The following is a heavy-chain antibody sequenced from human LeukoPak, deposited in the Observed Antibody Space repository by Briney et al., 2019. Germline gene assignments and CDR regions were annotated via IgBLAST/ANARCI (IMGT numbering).Heavy chain of an antibody. J-gene: IGHJ4*02. V-gene: IGHV4-34*01. CDR3: ARQRGYNPYYYGSGSYGGNPFDY. Sequence: PSETLSLTCAVYGGSFSGYYWSWIRQPPGKGLEWIGEIYHSGSTNYNPSLKSRVTISVDTSKNQFSLKLSSVTAADTAVYYCARQRGYNPYYYGSGSYGGNPFDYWGQGTLVTVSS. CDR1: GGSFSGYY. CDR2: IYHSGST. D-gene: IGHD3-10*01.